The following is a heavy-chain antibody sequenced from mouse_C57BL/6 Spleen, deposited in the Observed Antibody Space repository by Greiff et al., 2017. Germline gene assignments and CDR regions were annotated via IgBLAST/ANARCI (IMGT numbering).Heavy chain of an antibody. J-gene: IGHJ3*01. CDR2: IRSKSNNYAT. CDR1: GFSFNTYA. CDR3: VRPPLYDGYFAY. V-gene: IGHV10-1*01. Sequence: EVQLVESGGGLVQPKGSLKLSCAASGFSFNTYAMNWVRQAPGKGLEWVARIRSKSNNYATYYADSVKDRFTISRDDSESMLYLQMNNLKTEDTAMYYCVRPPLYDGYFAYWGQGTLVTVSA. D-gene: IGHD2-3*01.